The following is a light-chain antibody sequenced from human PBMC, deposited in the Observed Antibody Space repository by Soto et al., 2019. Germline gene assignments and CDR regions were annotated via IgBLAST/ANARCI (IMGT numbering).Light chain of an antibody. CDR1: KSVSSY. V-gene: IGKV3-11*01. CDR3: QHRSNWHIT. J-gene: IGKJ5*01. CDR2: DAS. Sequence: EIVLTQSPATLSLSPGERAALSCRASKSVSSYLAWYQQKPGQAPRLLIYDASNRATGIPARFSGGGSGTDFTVTISSLEPEDFAVYYCQHRSNWHITFGQGTRLDI.